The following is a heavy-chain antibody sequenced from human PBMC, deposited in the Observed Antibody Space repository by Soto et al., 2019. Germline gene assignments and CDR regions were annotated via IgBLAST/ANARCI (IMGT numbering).Heavy chain of an antibody. CDR3: ARDPTATTNWFDP. CDR1: GFTFSSYS. CDR2: ISSSSSYI. Sequence: GGSLRLSCAASGFTFSSYSMNWVRQAPGKGLEWVSSISSSSSYIYYADSVKGRFTISRDNAKNSLCLQMNSLRAEDTAVYYCARDPTATTNWFDPWGQGTLVTVSS. V-gene: IGHV3-21*01. D-gene: IGHD2-21*02. J-gene: IGHJ5*02.